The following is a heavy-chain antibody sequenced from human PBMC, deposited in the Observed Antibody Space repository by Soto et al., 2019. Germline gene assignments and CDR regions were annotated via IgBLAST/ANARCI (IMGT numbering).Heavy chain of an antibody. CDR3: ARGGLDRPYWSVDL. Sequence: EVQLVESGGGLVQPGGSLRLSCAASGFTFSDHYMVWVRQAPGKGLEWVGRIRNNVNSYTTGYAASVKCRITISREDSKNSLELQMNSLKIEDTAVYYGARGGLDRPYWSVDLLGRGTLVTVSS. D-gene: IGHD3-16*01. CDR1: GFTFSDHY. CDR2: IRNNVNSYTT. V-gene: IGHV3-72*01. J-gene: IGHJ2*01.